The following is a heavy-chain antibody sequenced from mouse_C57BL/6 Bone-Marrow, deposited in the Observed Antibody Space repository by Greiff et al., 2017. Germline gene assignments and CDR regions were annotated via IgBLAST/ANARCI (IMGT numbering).Heavy chain of an antibody. D-gene: IGHD3-2*02. J-gene: IGHJ4*01. CDR3: TRVGGSYAMDY. CDR2: ISSGGDYI. CDR1: GFTFSSYA. V-gene: IGHV5-9-1*02. Sequence: EVQRVESGEGLVKPGGSLKLSCAASGFTFSSYAMSWVRQTPEKRLAWVAYISSGGDYIYYADTVKGRFTISRDNARNTLYLQMSSLKSEDTAMYYCTRVGGSYAMDYWGQGTSVTVSS.